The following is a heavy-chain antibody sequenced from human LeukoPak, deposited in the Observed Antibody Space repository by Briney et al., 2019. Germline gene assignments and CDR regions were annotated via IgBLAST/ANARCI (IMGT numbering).Heavy chain of an antibody. CDR1: GFTFSSYW. D-gene: IGHD3-10*01. V-gene: IGHV3-74*01. Sequence: GGSLRLSCAASGFTFSSYWMHWVRQVPGKGLVWVSRINSDGSSTSYTDSVKGRFAISRDNAKNTLYVQMNSLRAEDTAVYYCSTGSGHAFDIWGRGTMVTVSS. J-gene: IGHJ3*02. CDR2: INSDGSST. CDR3: STGSGHAFDI.